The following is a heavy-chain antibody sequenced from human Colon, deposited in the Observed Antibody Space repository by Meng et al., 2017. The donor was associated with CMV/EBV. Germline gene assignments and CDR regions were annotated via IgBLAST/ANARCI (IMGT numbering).Heavy chain of an antibody. CDR2: IYYTGTT. J-gene: IGHJ4*02. V-gene: IGHV4-61*03. D-gene: IGHD3-16*01. CDR1: GYSISSGYH. CDR3: ARVKATVGEIVD. Sequence: SETLSLTCTVSGYSISSGYHWTWIRQPPGMGLEWIGYIYYTGTTYYNPSLKSRVTISVDTSKNHFSLKLSSVTAADTAVYYCARVKATVGEIVDWGQGTLVTVSS.